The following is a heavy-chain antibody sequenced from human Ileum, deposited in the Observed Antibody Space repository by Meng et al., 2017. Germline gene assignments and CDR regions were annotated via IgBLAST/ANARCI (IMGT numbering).Heavy chain of an antibody. Sequence: EVQLVESGGGLVQPGGSLKLSCAGSGLTFSNSWMHWGRQVPGQGLIWVSEISPDGNIKVYADSVKGRFTISKDNAKNTLYLQMNSLGAGDTAMYYCARDLYRAYDYWGQGTLVTVSS. J-gene: IGHJ4*02. D-gene: IGHD3-16*02. CDR3: ARDLYRAYDY. CDR2: ISPDGNIK. CDR1: GLTFSNSW. V-gene: IGHV3-74*01.